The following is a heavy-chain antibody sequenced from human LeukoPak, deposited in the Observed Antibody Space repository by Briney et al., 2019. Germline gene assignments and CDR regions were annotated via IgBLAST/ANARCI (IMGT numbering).Heavy chain of an antibody. Sequence: SETLSLTCTVSGGSISSYYWSWIRQPPGKGLEWIGEINHSGSTNYNPSLKSRVTISVDTSKNQFSLKLSSVTAADTAVYYCARGSGGPRYSSRAGYWGQGTLVTVSS. CDR1: GGSISSYY. J-gene: IGHJ4*02. D-gene: IGHD6-13*01. V-gene: IGHV4-34*01. CDR2: INHSGST. CDR3: ARGSGGPRYSSRAGY.